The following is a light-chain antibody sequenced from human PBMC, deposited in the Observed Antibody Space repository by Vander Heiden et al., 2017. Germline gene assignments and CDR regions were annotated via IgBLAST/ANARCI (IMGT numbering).Light chain of an antibody. CDR2: AAS. CDR3: LQDYNHPRT. V-gene: IGKV1-6*01. Sequence: AIHMPQSPSSLSASVGDRVTITCRASQGIRNDLGWYQQKPGKAPKLLIYAASSLQSGVPSRFSGSGSGTDFTFTISSLQPEDFATYYCLQDYNHPRTFGQGTKVEIK. CDR1: QGIRND. J-gene: IGKJ1*01.